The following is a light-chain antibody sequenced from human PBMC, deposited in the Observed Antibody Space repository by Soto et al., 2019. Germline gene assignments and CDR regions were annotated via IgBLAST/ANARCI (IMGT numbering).Light chain of an antibody. CDR1: SSDVGGYNY. CDR3: SSYTSSITLV. J-gene: IGLJ2*01. V-gene: IGLV2-14*03. Sequence: QSALTQPASVSGSPGQSITISCTGTSSDVGGYNYVSWYQQHPGKAPKLMIYDVSNRPSGVSNRFSGSKSGNTASLSISGLQAEEEADYYCSSYTSSITLVFGGGTKLTVL. CDR2: DVS.